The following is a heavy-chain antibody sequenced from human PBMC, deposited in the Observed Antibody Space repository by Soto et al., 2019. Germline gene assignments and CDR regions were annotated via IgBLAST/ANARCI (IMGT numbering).Heavy chain of an antibody. V-gene: IGHV3-15*01. J-gene: IGHJ1*01. CDR1: GFTFSNAW. Sequence: SGVSLRLSCAASGFTFSNAWMSWVRQAPGKGLEWVGRIKSETDGGTTDYAAPVKGRFTISRDDSKNTLSLQMNSLKTEDTAVYYCTTARGTYGVEYFQHWGQGTLVTVSS. CDR2: IKSETDGGTT. CDR3: TTARGTYGVEYFQH. D-gene: IGHD4-17*01.